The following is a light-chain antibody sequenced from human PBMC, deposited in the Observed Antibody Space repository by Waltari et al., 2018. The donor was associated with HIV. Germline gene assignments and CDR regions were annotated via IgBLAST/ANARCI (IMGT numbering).Light chain of an antibody. CDR3: QQLDSYTQIT. Sequence: DIQLTQSPSFLSASVGYRVIITCRTSQGISNYLAWYQQKPGKAPQLLIYAASTLQSGVPSRFSGSGSETEFTLTISSLQPEDFATYYCQQLDSYTQITFGGGTKVEIK. CDR1: QGISNY. CDR2: AAS. J-gene: IGKJ4*01. V-gene: IGKV1-9*01.